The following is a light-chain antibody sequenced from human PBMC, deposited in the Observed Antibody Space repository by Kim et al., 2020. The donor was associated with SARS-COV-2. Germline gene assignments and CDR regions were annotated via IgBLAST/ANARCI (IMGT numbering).Light chain of an antibody. CDR1: SSNIGAGYD. CDR2: GNS. V-gene: IGLV1-40*01. Sequence: QSVLTQPPSVSGAPGQRVTISCTGSSSNIGAGYDVHWYQQLPGTAPKLLIYGNSNRPSGVPDRFSGSKSGTSGSLAITGLQAEDEADYYCQSYDIGLSGWVFGGGTQLTVL. CDR3: QSYDIGLSGWV. J-gene: IGLJ3*02.